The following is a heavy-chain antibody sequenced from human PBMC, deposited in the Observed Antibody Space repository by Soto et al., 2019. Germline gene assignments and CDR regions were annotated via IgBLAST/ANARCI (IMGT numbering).Heavy chain of an antibody. CDR3: AGGGVY. V-gene: IGHV3-48*03. Sequence: GGSLRLSCAASGFTFSSHEMNWVRQAPGKGLEWISYISGSGNITYYADSVKGRFTISRDNAQKSLYLQMNSLRVEDTAVYYCAGGGVYWGQGTLVTVSS. CDR2: ISGSGNIT. D-gene: IGHD2-8*01. CDR1: GFTFSSHE. J-gene: IGHJ4*02.